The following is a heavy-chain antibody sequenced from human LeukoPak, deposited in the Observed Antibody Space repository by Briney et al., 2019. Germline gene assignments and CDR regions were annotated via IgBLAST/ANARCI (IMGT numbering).Heavy chain of an antibody. Sequence: SETLSLTCTVSGGSISSGSYYWSWIRQPAGKGLEWIGRIYTSGSTNYNPSLKSRVTISVDTSKNQFSPKLSSVTAADTAVYYCARAVVPAADTNWFDPWGQGTLVTVSS. CDR3: ARAVVPAADTNWFDP. V-gene: IGHV4-61*02. J-gene: IGHJ5*02. CDR2: IYTSGST. CDR1: GGSISSGSYY. D-gene: IGHD2-2*01.